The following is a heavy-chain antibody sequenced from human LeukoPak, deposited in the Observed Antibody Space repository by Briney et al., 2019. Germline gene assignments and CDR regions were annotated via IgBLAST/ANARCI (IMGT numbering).Heavy chain of an antibody. J-gene: IGHJ4*02. V-gene: IGHV3-30*14. CDR1: GFTFSTYA. CDR2: ISYAGSPY. CDR3: ARRAGDYSHPYDY. D-gene: IGHD3-22*01. Sequence: GGSLRLSCAGSGFTFSTYAMHWVRQAPGKGLEWVAVISYAGSPYFYADAVKGRFTISRDNSKNTVHLQMNSLRAEDTAMYYCARRAGDYSHPYDYWGQGTLVTVSS.